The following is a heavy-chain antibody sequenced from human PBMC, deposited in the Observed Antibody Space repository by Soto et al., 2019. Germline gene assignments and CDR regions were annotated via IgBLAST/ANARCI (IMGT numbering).Heavy chain of an antibody. D-gene: IGHD4-17*01. CDR2: IYHSGST. V-gene: IGHV4-38-2*01. Sequence: PSETLSLTCAVSGYSISSGYYWGWIRQPPGKGLEWIGSIYHSGSTYYNPSLKSRVTISVDTSKNQFSLKLSSVTAADTAVYYCARVMYGDATRGVYNWFDTWGQGTVVTVS. CDR1: GYSISSGYY. J-gene: IGHJ5*02. CDR3: ARVMYGDATRGVYNWFDT.